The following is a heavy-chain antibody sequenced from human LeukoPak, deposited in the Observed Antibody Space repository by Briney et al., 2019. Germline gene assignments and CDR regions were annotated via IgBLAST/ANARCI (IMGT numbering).Heavy chain of an antibody. D-gene: IGHD1-26*01. CDR3: ARLGGNINVPSYY. V-gene: IGHV4-39*01. J-gene: IGHJ4*02. CDR1: GGSISSSSYY. Sequence: SETLSLTCTVSGGSISSSSYYWGWIRQPPGKGLEWIVNVYYRGSTYYNPSLKSRVTISVYTSKNHFSLRLSSVTSADTAVYYCARLGGNINVPSYYWGQGTLVTVSS. CDR2: VYYRGST.